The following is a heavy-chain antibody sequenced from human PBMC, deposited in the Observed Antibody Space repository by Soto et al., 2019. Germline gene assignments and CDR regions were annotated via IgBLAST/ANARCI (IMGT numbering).Heavy chain of an antibody. V-gene: IGHV4-59*01. Sequence: QVQLQESGPGLVKVSETLSLTCTVSGGSINSCYWSWIRQPPGKGLEWVADIDYSGRTNYNPSLKSRLTISVDTSKNQLSLKVRSVTAADTAVYYCAREIRLVGVTGWFDPWGQGTLVTVSS. CDR2: IDYSGRT. CDR3: AREIRLVGVTGWFDP. D-gene: IGHD1-26*01. CDR1: GGSINSCY. J-gene: IGHJ5*02.